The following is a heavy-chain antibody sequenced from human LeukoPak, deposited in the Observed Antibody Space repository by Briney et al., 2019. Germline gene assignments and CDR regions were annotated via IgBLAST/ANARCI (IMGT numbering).Heavy chain of an antibody. J-gene: IGHJ6*03. CDR3: ARVFLYYYDSSGYYYLTGYYYYMDV. CDR2: ISAYNGNT. Sequence: ASVKVSCKASGYTFTSYGISWVRQAPGQGLEWMGWISAYNGNTNYAQKLQGRVTMTTDTSTSTAYMELRSLRSDDTAVYYCARVFLYYYDSSGYYYLTGYYYYMDVWGKGTTVTISS. V-gene: IGHV1-18*01. CDR1: GYTFTSYG. D-gene: IGHD3-22*01.